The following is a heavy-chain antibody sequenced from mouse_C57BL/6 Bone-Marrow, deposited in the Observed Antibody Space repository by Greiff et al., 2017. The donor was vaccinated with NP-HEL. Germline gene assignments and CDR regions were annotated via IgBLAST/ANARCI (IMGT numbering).Heavy chain of an antibody. CDR2: IDPSDSYT. D-gene: IGHD1-1*01. J-gene: IGHJ2*01. CDR3: ARGGHITTVVATGYFDY. V-gene: IGHV1-69*01. Sequence: QVQLQQPGAELVMPGASVKLSCKASGYTFTSYWMHWVKQRPGQGLEWIGEIDPSDSYTNYNQKFKGKSTLTVDKSSSTAYMQLSSLTSEDSAVYYCARGGHITTVVATGYFDYWGQGTTLTVSS. CDR1: GYTFTSYW.